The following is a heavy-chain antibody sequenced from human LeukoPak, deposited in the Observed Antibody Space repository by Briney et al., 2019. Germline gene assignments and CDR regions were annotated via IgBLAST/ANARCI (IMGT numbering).Heavy chain of an antibody. D-gene: IGHD2/OR15-2a*01. V-gene: IGHV4-4*02. J-gene: IGHJ3*02. CDR2: SYHSGST. Sequence: ASETLSLTCAVSGGSITSSKWWTGVRPPPGKGLEGIGESYHSGSTNYNPSLKSRVTISVDKSKKQFSLKLSSVTAADTTVYYCARLSPDGFDIWGQGTMVTV. CDR3: ARLSPDGFDI. CDR1: GGSITSSKW.